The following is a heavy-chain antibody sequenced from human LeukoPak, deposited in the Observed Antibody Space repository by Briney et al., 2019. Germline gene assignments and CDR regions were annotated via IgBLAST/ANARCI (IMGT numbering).Heavy chain of an antibody. V-gene: IGHV3-30-3*01. D-gene: IGHD1-26*01. J-gene: IGHJ5*02. CDR3: AKDLPSSELPVILDRYNWFDP. CDR2: ISYDGSNK. CDR1: GFTFSTYT. Sequence: PGGPLRLSCAASGFTFSTYTMHWVRQAPGKGLEWVAIISYDGSNKYYADSVKGRFTISRDNSKNTLYLQMNSLRAEDTAVYYCAKDLPSSELPVILDRYNWFDPWGQGTLVTVSS.